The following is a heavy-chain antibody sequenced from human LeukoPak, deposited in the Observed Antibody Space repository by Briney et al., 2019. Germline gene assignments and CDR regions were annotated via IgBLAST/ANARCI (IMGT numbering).Heavy chain of an antibody. D-gene: IGHD3-22*01. CDR2: IFYSGST. CDR1: GFTFSSYA. J-gene: IGHJ3*02. Sequence: PGGSLRLSCAAPGFTFSSYAMSWVRQPPGKALEWIGNIFYSGSTYYSPSLKSRVTISLDTSRNQFSLKLNSVTAADTAVYYCAKSNGYGLIDIWGQGTMVTVSS. CDR3: AKSNGYGLIDI. V-gene: IGHV4-59*12.